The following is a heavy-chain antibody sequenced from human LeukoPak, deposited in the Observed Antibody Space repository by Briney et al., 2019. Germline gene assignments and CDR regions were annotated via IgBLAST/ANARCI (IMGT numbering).Heavy chain of an antibody. CDR2: INGNGAST. D-gene: IGHD5-18*01. Sequence: GGSLRPSCAASGFTFNTHAMSWVRQAPGEGLEWVSGINGNGASTYYSDSVKGRFAISRDNSKNTLYLQMSSLRAEDTAIYYCAKDQGYSYYYLDYWGQGTLVTVSS. V-gene: IGHV3-23*01. CDR1: GFTFNTHA. CDR3: AKDQGYSYYYLDY. J-gene: IGHJ4*02.